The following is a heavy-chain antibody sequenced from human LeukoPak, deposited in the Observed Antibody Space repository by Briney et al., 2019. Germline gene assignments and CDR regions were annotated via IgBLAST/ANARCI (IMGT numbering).Heavy chain of an antibody. D-gene: IGHD2-2*01. J-gene: IGHJ4*02. CDR1: GGSISSYY. CDR2: IYYSGST. Sequence: SETLSLTCTVSGGSISSYYWSWIRQPPGKGLEWIGYIYYSGSTNYNPSLKSRVTISVDTSKNQFSLKLSSVTAADTAVYYCARVMEGYCSSTSCEPSFDYWGQGTLVTVSS. CDR3: ARVMEGYCSSTSCEPSFDY. V-gene: IGHV4-59*01.